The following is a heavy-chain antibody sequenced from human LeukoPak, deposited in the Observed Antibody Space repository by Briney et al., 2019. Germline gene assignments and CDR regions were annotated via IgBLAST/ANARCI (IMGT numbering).Heavy chain of an antibody. Sequence: GGSLRLSCAASGFIFSSYAMHWVRQAPGKGLEWVSSISSSSSYIYYADSVKGRFTISRDNAKNSLYLQMNSLRAEDTAVYYCARSGTAMAYDYWGQGTLVTVSS. J-gene: IGHJ4*02. CDR1: GFIFSSYA. CDR3: ARSGTAMAYDY. V-gene: IGHV3-21*01. D-gene: IGHD5-18*01. CDR2: ISSSSSYI.